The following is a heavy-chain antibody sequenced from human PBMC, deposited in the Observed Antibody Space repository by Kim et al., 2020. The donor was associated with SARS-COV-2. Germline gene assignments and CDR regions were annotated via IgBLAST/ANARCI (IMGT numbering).Heavy chain of an antibody. D-gene: IGHD2-15*01. J-gene: IGHJ4*02. V-gene: IGHV4-59*11. CDR1: GVSITSHY. CDR2: VYHSGST. CDR3: AREGYFDGGSFFFDS. Sequence: SETLSLTCTVSGVSITSHYWTWIRQPPGKGLEWIGLVYHSGSTNYNPPLKSRVTMSVETSKNQFYLQLTSMTAADTAIYYFAREGYFDGGSFFFDSWSQGTLVTVSS.